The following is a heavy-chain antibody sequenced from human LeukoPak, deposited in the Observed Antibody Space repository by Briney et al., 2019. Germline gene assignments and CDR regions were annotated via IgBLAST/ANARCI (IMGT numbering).Heavy chain of an antibody. CDR2: IIPIFGTA. J-gene: IGHJ4*02. CDR1: GGTFSSYA. V-gene: IGHV1-69*13. CDR3: AKGQSTYLHSSLSNPIDY. D-gene: IGHD6-6*01. Sequence: SVKVSCKASGGTFSSYAISWVRQAPGQGLEWMGGIIPIFGTANYAQKFQGRVTITADESTSTAYMELSSLRSEDTAVYYCAKGQSTYLHSSLSNPIDYWGQGTLVTVSS.